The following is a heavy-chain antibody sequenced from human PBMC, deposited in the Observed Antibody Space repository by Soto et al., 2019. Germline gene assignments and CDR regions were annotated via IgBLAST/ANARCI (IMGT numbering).Heavy chain of an antibody. Sequence: ETLSLTCVVYGGSFSGYYWSWIRQSPGKGLEWIGGINHRGSTNYNPSLESRVTISVDTSKNQFSLKLPSVTAADTAMYYCARDGFCTSTTCRVGNWFDPWGQGTLVTVSS. J-gene: IGHJ5*02. D-gene: IGHD2-2*01. CDR1: GGSFSGYY. CDR2: INHRGST. CDR3: ARDGFCTSTTCRVGNWFDP. V-gene: IGHV4-34*01.